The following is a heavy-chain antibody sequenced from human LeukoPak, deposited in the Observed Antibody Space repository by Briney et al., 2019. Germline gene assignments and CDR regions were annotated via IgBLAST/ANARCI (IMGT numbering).Heavy chain of an antibody. Sequence: ASVKVSXKASGYTFTSYGISWVRQAPGQGLEWMGWISAYNGNTNYAQKLQGRVTMTTDTSTSTAYMELRSLRSDDTAVYYCASEGYDSWSGTTSYYYYMDVWGKGTTVTVSS. CDR2: ISAYNGNT. V-gene: IGHV1-18*01. CDR3: ASEGYDSWSGTTSYYYYMDV. CDR1: GYTFTSYG. J-gene: IGHJ6*03. D-gene: IGHD3-3*01.